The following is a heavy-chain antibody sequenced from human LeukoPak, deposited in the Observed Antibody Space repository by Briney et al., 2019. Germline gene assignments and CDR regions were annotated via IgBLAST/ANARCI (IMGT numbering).Heavy chain of an antibody. CDR1: GFTFSSYW. V-gene: IGHV3-7*01. Sequence: GGSLRLSCAASGFTFSSYWMSWVRQAPGKGLEWVANIKQDGSEKYYVDSVKGRFTISRDNAKNSLYLQMNSLRAEDTAVYYCARDGRGVIIGQPFDYWGQGTLVTVSS. D-gene: IGHD3-10*01. CDR2: IKQDGSEK. CDR3: ARDGRGVIIGQPFDY. J-gene: IGHJ4*02.